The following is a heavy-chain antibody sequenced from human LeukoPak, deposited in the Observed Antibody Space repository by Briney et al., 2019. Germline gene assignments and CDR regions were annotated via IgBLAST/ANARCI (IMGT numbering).Heavy chain of an antibody. V-gene: IGHV3-30*18. Sequence: GGSLRLSCAASGFTFSSYGMHWVRQAPGKGLEWVAVISYDGSNKYYADSVKGRFTISRDNSKNTLYLQVNSLRAEDTAVYYCAKSRSSSVSCYNYWGQGTLVTVSS. CDR3: AKSRSSSVSCYNY. D-gene: IGHD2-2*02. CDR2: ISYDGSNK. J-gene: IGHJ4*02. CDR1: GFTFSSYG.